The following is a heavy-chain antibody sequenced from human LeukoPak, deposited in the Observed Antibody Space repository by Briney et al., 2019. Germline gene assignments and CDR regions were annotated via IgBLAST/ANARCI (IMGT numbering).Heavy chain of an antibody. CDR3: ARGGYSGYDLGFDY. Sequence: SETLSLTCAVYGGSFSGYYWSWIRQPAGKGLEWIGRIYTSGSTNYNPSLKSRVTMSVDTSKNQFSLKLSSVTAADTAVYYCARGGYSGYDLGFDYWGQGTLVTVSS. D-gene: IGHD5-12*01. V-gene: IGHV4-59*10. CDR1: GGSFSGYY. CDR2: IYTSGST. J-gene: IGHJ4*02.